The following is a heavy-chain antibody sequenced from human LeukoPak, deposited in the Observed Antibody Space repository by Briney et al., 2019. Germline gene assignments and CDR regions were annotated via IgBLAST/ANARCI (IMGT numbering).Heavy chain of an antibody. CDR1: GFTFSGYA. D-gene: IGHD2-2*02. CDR2: ISGSGGST. J-gene: IGHJ6*03. Sequence: EGSLRLSCAASGFTFSGYAMSWVRQAPGKGLEWVSAISGSGGSTYYADSVKGRFTISRDNSKNTLYLQMNSLGAEDTAVYYCAKRPAAIPVDYYYYMDVWGKGTTVTVSS. V-gene: IGHV3-23*01. CDR3: AKRPAAIPVDYYYYMDV.